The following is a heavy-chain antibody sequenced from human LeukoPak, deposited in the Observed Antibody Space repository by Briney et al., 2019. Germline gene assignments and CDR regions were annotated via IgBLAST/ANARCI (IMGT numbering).Heavy chain of an antibody. CDR1: GFTFDDYA. CDR2: ISWNSGSI. Sequence: GGSLRLSCAASGFTFDDYAMHWVRQAPGKGLEWVSGISWNSGSIGYADSVKGRLTISRDNAKNSLYLQMNSLRAEDMALYYCAKAPSGYSSSSYYFDYWGQGTLVTVSS. CDR3: AKAPSGYSSSSYYFDY. V-gene: IGHV3-9*03. J-gene: IGHJ4*02. D-gene: IGHD6-6*01.